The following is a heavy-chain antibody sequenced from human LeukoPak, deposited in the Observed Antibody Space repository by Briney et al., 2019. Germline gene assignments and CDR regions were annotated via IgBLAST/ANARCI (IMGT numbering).Heavy chain of an antibody. CDR2: ISGSGGTT. Sequence: PGGSLPLSCPDSGFTFRSYSMSWVGQAPARARAGLSPISGSGGTTYYADSVKGRFTISRDNSKNTLCLQMHSLRAEDTALYYCAKRVLYSSGPKYFDYWGQGTLVTVSS. CDR1: GFTFRSYS. V-gene: IGHV3-23*01. J-gene: IGHJ4*02. CDR3: AKRVLYSSGPKYFDY. D-gene: IGHD6-19*01.